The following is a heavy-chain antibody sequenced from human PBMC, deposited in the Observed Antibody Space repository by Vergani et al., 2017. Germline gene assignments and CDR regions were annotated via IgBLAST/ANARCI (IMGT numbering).Heavy chain of an antibody. CDR1: GYTFTSYG. V-gene: IGHV1-18*01. CDR2: ISAYNGNT. CDR3: ARDVRGCSRTSCSPYYFDY. D-gene: IGHD2-2*01. Sequence: QVQLVQSGAEVKKPGASVKVSCKASGYTFTSYGITWVRQAPGQGLEWMGWISAYNGNTDYEQNLQDRVTMTTDTSTNTAYMELRSLRSDDTAVYYCARDVRGCSRTSCSPYYFDYWGQGTLVTVSS. J-gene: IGHJ4*02.